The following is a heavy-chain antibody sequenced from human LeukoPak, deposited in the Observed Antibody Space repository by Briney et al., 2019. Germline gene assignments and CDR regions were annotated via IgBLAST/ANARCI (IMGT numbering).Heavy chain of an antibody. D-gene: IGHD2-21*02. Sequence: GGSLRLSCAASGFTFTNYGMHWVRQGPGKGLVWVSRINSDGSSTNYADSVKGRFTISRDNAKNTLYLQMNSLRAEDTAVYYCARKRAGDWSFDYWGQGTLVTVSS. CDR3: ARKRAGDWSFDY. CDR1: GFTFTNYG. CDR2: INSDGSST. V-gene: IGHV3-74*01. J-gene: IGHJ4*02.